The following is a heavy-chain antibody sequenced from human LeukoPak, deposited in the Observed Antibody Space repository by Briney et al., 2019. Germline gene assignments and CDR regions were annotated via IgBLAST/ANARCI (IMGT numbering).Heavy chain of an antibody. V-gene: IGHV1-18*04. D-gene: IGHD3-10*01. J-gene: IGHJ4*02. CDR2: ISAYNGNT. CDR3: ARTMGRVTSPQDY. Sequence: ASVKVSCKASGYTLTSYGISWVRQAPGQGLEWMGWISAYNGNTNYAQKLLGRVTMTTDTSTSTVYMELRSLRSDDTDVYYCARTMGRVTSPQDYWGQGTLVTVSS. CDR1: GYTLTSYG.